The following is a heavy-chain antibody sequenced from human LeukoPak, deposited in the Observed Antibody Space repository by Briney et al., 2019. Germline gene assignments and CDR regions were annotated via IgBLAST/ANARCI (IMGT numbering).Heavy chain of an antibody. Sequence: GGSLRLSCAASGFTFSSYVMSWVRQAPGKGLEWVSATSGSGDSTYCADSVKGRFTVSRDNSKNTLHLQVNSLRAEDTAVYYCAKAYCRSTTCLSPDYWGQGTLVTVSS. V-gene: IGHV3-23*01. D-gene: IGHD2-2*01. CDR1: GFTFSSYV. CDR2: TSGSGDST. CDR3: AKAYCRSTTCLSPDY. J-gene: IGHJ4*02.